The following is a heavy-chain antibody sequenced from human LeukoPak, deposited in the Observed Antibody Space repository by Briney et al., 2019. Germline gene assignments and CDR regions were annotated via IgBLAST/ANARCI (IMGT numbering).Heavy chain of an antibody. J-gene: IGHJ4*02. Sequence: PGGSLRLSCAASGFTFSSSWMHWVRQAPGKGLVWVSRINSDGSSTRYADSVKGRFTISRDNAKNTLILQMNSLRAEDTAVYYCAAFRDVYPSKWGQGTLVTVSS. CDR1: GFTFSSSW. D-gene: IGHD5-24*01. CDR3: AAFRDVYPSK. V-gene: IGHV3-74*01. CDR2: INSDGSST.